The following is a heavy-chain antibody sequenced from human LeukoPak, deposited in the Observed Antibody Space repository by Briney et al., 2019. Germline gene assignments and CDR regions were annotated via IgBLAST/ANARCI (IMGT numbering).Heavy chain of an antibody. CDR1: GFTFSGSA. CDR2: IRSTANGYAT. J-gene: IGHJ4*02. CDR3: TGNYYGSGSYADFDY. D-gene: IGHD3-10*01. V-gene: IGHV3-73*01. Sequence: GGSLRLSCAASGFTFSGSALHWVRQASGKGLEWVGRIRSTANGYATAYAASVKGRFTISRDDSKNTAYLQMDSLKTEDTAVYYWTGNYYGSGSYADFDYWGQGTPGHRLL.